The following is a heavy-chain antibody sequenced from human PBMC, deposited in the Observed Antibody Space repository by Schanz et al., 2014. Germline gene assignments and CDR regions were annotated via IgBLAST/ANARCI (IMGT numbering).Heavy chain of an antibody. CDR1: GYTFTGYY. J-gene: IGHJ5*02. Sequence: QVQLVQSGAEVRKPGASVKVSCKASGYTFTGYYMHWVRQAPGQGLEWMGWINPNSGTTNYAQKFQGRVTMTTDTSTGTAYMELRSLRSDETAVYYCARDRRRYCSTASCLHDNWFDPWGQGTLVIVSS. CDR3: ARDRRRYCSTASCLHDNWFDP. CDR2: INPNSGTT. D-gene: IGHD2-2*01. V-gene: IGHV1-2*02.